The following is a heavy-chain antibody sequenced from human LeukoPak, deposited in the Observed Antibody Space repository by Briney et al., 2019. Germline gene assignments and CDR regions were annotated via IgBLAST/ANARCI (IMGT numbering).Heavy chain of an antibody. J-gene: IGHJ3*02. Sequence: GRSLRLSCAASGFTFSSYGMHWVRQAPGKGLEWVAVISYDGSNKYYADSVKGRFTISRDNSKNTLYLQMNSLRAEDTAVYYCAKDSRKGYDYYGSPNAFDIWGQGTMVTVSS. CDR3: AKDSRKGYDYYGSPNAFDI. V-gene: IGHV3-30*18. CDR2: ISYDGSNK. D-gene: IGHD3-10*01. CDR1: GFTFSSYG.